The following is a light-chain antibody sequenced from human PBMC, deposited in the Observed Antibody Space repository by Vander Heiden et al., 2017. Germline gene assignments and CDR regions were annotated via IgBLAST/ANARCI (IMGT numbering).Light chain of an antibody. Sequence: SYVLTQPPSVSVAPGQTARITCGGNNIGSKSVHWYQQKPGQAPVLVVYDDSDRPSGIPERFSGSNSGNTATLTISRVEAGDEADYYCQVWDSSSDLVVFGGGTKLTFL. V-gene: IGLV3-21*02. J-gene: IGLJ2*01. CDR1: NIGSKS. CDR2: DDS. CDR3: QVWDSSSDLVV.